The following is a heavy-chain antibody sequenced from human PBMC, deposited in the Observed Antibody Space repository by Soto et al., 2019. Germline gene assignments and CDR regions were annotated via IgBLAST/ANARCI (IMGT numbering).Heavy chain of an antibody. CDR1: GGSISSGGYY. Sequence: QVQLQESGPGLVKPSQTLSLTCTVSGGSISSGGYYWSWIRQHPGKGLEWIGYIYYSGSTYYNPSLKSRVTISVDTSKNQFSLKLSSVTAADTAVYYCARVQEGDSSGYYDPGHGMDVWGQGTTVTVSS. CDR2: IYYSGST. CDR3: ARVQEGDSSGYYDPGHGMDV. V-gene: IGHV4-31*03. J-gene: IGHJ6*02. D-gene: IGHD3-22*01.